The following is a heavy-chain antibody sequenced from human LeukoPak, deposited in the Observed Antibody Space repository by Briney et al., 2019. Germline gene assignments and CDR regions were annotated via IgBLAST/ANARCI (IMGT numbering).Heavy chain of an antibody. CDR1: GGSISSSSYY. D-gene: IGHD3-16*01. CDR2: IYYSGST. CDR3: ARFAFGGVNFDY. J-gene: IGHJ4*02. V-gene: IGHV4-39*01. Sequence: SETLSLTCTVSGGSISSSSYYWGWIRQPPGKGLEWIGSIYYSGSTYYNPSLKSRVTISVDTSKNQFSLKLSSVTSADTAVYCCARFAFGGVNFDYWGQGTLVTVCS.